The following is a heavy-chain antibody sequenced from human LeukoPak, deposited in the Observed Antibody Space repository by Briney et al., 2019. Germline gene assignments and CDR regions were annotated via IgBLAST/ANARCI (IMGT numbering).Heavy chain of an antibody. Sequence: GRSLRLSCAASGFTFSSYGMHWVRQAPGKGLEWVAVISYDGSNKYYADSVKGRFTISRDNSKNTLYLQMNSLRAEDTAVYYWARGIQCLRLQNWGKGTLVTVSS. D-gene: IGHD5-12*01. CDR2: ISYDGSNK. V-gene: IGHV3-30*03. CDR1: GFTFSSYG. J-gene: IGHJ4*02. CDR3: ARGIQCLRLQN.